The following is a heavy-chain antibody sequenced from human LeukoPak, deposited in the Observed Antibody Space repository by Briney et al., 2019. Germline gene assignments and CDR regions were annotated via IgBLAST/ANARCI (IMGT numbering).Heavy chain of an antibody. V-gene: IGHV3-21*01. CDR1: GFTFSTYI. J-gene: IGHJ4*02. Sequence: TAGGSLRLSCAASGFTFSTYIMNWVRQTPGKGLEWVSSIGTSTSYIYYADSVKGRFTISRDNAKNSLYLQMNSLRAEDTAVYYCARFIAAPYYFDYWGRGTLVTVSS. CDR3: ARFIAAPYYFDY. D-gene: IGHD6-13*01. CDR2: IGTSTSYI.